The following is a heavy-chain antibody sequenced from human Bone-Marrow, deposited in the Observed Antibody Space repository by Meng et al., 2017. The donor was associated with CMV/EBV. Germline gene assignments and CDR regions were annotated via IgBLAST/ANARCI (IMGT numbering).Heavy chain of an antibody. D-gene: IGHD3-3*01. Sequence: FSGYYWSWIRQPPGKGLEWIGEINHSGSTNYNPSLKSRVTISVDTSKNQFSLKLSSVTAADTAVYYCARGRVIFGVVIAARGWFDPWGQGTLVTVSS. CDR1: FSGYY. J-gene: IGHJ5*02. CDR2: INHSGST. CDR3: ARGRVIFGVVIAARGWFDP. V-gene: IGHV4-34*01.